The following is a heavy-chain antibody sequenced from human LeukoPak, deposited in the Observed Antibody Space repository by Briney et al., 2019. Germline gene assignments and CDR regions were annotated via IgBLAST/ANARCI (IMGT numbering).Heavy chain of an antibody. J-gene: IGHJ4*02. CDR2: IYYSGTT. D-gene: IGHD5-12*01. CDR3: ATTPKGGYSAYLDY. CDR1: GGSISSSNW. Sequence: PSETLSLTCAVSGGSISSSNWWSWVRQPPGKGLEWIGEIYYSGTTNYNPSLKSRVTISVDKSKNQFSLKLNSVTAADTAVYYCATTPKGGYSAYLDYWGQGTLVTVSS. V-gene: IGHV4-4*02.